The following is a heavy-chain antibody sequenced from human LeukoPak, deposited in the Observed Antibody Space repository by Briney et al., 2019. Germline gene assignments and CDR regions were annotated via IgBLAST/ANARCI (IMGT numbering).Heavy chain of an antibody. J-gene: IGHJ3*02. CDR3: ARDRGGSYLYAFDI. V-gene: IGHV3-48*04. Sequence: GGSLRLSCAASGFTFSSYSMNWVRQAPGKGLEWVSYISSSSSSIYYADSVKGRFTISRDNAKNSLYLQMNSLRAEDTAVYYCARDRGGSYLYAFDIWGQGTMVTVSS. CDR1: GFTFSSYS. CDR2: ISSSSSSI. D-gene: IGHD1-26*01.